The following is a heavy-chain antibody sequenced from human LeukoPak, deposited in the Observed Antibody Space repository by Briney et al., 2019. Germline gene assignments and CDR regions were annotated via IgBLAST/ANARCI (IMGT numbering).Heavy chain of an antibody. CDR1: GFTFGDHA. CDR2: IRSKGYGGTT. Sequence: GGSLRLSCTASGFTFGDHAMSWVRQAPGKGLEWVGFIRSKGYGGTTEYAASVKGRFTISRDDSKGIAYLRMNSLKIEDTAVYYCTRGPTQQWLYYGMDVWGQGTTVIVSS. CDR3: TRGPTQQWLYYGMDV. J-gene: IGHJ6*02. V-gene: IGHV3-49*04. D-gene: IGHD5-18*01.